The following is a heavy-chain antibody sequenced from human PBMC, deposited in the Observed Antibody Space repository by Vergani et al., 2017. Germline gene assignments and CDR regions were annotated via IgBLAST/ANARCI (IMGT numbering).Heavy chain of an antibody. Sequence: QLQLQESGPGLVKPSATLSLTCSVSGASIRSSNYYWGWIRQPPGKGLECIASIYYSGSTYYNPSLKSRVTISVDTSKNQFSLKLSSVTAADTAVYFCARHSTVEWLVKLGWIDPWGQGILVGVSS. J-gene: IGHJ5*02. D-gene: IGHD6-19*01. CDR2: IYYSGST. CDR1: GASIRSSNYY. CDR3: ARHSTVEWLVKLGWIDP. V-gene: IGHV4-39*01.